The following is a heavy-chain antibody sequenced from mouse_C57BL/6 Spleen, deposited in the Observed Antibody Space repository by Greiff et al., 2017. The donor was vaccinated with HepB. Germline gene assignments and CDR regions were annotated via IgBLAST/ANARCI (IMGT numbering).Heavy chain of an antibody. Sequence: EVQLKEPGPVLVKPGPSVKISCKASGFTFTDYYMHWVKQSHGKSLEWIGLVHPYTGGTSYKQKFKGKATLTVDTSYSTAYMELNSLTSEDSAVYYCARVGMGGRDWFAYWGQGTLVTVSA. J-gene: IGHJ3*01. D-gene: IGHD1-1*02. CDR3: ARVGMGGRDWFAY. CDR1: GFTFTDYY. V-gene: IGHV1-36*01. CDR2: VHPYTGGT.